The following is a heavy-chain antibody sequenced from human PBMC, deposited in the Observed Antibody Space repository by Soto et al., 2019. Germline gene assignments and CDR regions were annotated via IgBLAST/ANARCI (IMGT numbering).Heavy chain of an antibody. CDR3: GRPDIVVVPAAMPDLDTAMENPVAGIIQGFQH. CDR1: GGSISSSSYY. D-gene: IGHD2-2*01. V-gene: IGHV4-39*01. CDR2: IYYSGST. J-gene: IGHJ1*01. Sequence: QLQLQESGPGLVKPSETLSLTCTVSGGSISSSSYYWGWIRQPPGKGLEWIGSIYYSGSTYYNPSLKSRVTISVDTSKNQFSLKLSSVTAADTAVYYCGRPDIVVVPAAMPDLDTAMENPVAGIIQGFQHWGQGTLVTVSS.